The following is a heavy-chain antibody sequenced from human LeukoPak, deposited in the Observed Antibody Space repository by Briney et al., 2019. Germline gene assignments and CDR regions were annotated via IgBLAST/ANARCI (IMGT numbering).Heavy chain of an antibody. CDR2: IDGGNGNT. CDR3: ATAMIVLQGAFNI. J-gene: IGHJ3*02. Sequence: ASVKVSCKASGYTFTSYAIFWVRQAPGQRPEWMGRIDGGNGNTRYSQKFQGRVTITRDTSAGTAYMELSSLRSEDTAVYFCATAMIVLQGAFNIWGQGTMVTVSS. V-gene: IGHV1-3*01. D-gene: IGHD3-22*01. CDR1: GYTFTSYA.